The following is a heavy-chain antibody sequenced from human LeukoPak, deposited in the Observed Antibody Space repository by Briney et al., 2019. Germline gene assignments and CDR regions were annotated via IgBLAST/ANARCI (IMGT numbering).Heavy chain of an antibody. V-gene: IGHV3-53*01. CDR1: GFTFSSYS. J-gene: IGHJ4*02. CDR2: IYTGGGR. D-gene: IGHD5-12*01. CDR3: AQDGAWLRFDS. Sequence: GGSLRLSCAASGFTFSSYSMNWVRQAPGKELEWVSVIYTGGGRYYADSVRGRFTISRDTSKNMVFLQMNSLRDEDTAIYYCAQDGAWLRFDSWGQGTLVTVSS.